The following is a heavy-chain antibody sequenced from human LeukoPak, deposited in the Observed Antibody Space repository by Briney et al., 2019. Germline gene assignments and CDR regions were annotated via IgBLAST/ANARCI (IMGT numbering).Heavy chain of an antibody. Sequence: GGSLRLSCAASGFTVSSNYMSWVRRAPGKGLEWVSAISGSSGSTYYADSVKGRFTISRDNSKNTLNLQMDSLRAEDTAVYYCAKAFSYGSGSNYKSFDYWGQGTLVTVSS. CDR3: AKAFSYGSGSNYKSFDY. D-gene: IGHD3-10*01. CDR1: GFTVSSNY. J-gene: IGHJ4*02. CDR2: ISGSSGST. V-gene: IGHV3-23*01.